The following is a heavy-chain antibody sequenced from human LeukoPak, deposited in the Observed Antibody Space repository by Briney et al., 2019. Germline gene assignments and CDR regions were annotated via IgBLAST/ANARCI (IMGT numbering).Heavy chain of an antibody. D-gene: IGHD6-6*01. CDR3: ARGRIAARRHHYYYYMDV. J-gene: IGHJ6*03. CDR2: MNPNSGNT. Sequence: ASVKVSCKASGYTFTSYDINWVRQATGQGLEWMGWMNPNSGNTGYAQKFQGRVTITRNTSISTAYMELSSLRSEDTAVYYCARGRIAARRHHYYYYMDVWGKGTTVTVSS. CDR1: GYTFTSYD. V-gene: IGHV1-8*03.